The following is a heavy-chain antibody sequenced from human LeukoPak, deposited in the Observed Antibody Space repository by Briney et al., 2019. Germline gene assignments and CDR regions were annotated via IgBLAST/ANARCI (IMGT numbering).Heavy chain of an antibody. J-gene: IGHJ4*02. D-gene: IGHD6-6*01. Sequence: PSETLSPTCTVSGGSISSSSYYWGWIRQPPGKGLEWIGSIYYSGSTYYNPSLKSRVTISVDTSKNQFSLKLSSVTAADTAVYYCARQHRPSGWYSSSSLDYWGQGTLVTVSS. V-gene: IGHV4-39*01. CDR3: ARQHRPSGWYSSSSLDY. CDR1: GGSISSSSYY. CDR2: IYYSGST.